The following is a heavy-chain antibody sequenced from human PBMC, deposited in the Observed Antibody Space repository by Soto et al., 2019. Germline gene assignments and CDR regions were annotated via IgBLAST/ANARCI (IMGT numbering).Heavy chain of an antibody. CDR2: IIPIFGTA. CDR3: ARVYPSDTRYGYVGNNWFDP. J-gene: IGHJ5*02. CDR1: GGTFSSYA. V-gene: IGHV1-69*13. Sequence: GASVKVSCKASGGTFSSYAISWVRQAPGQGLEWMGGIIPIFGTANYAQKFQGRVTITADEPTSTAYMELSSLRSEDTAVYYCARVYPSDTRYGYVGNNWFDPWGQGTLVTVSS. D-gene: IGHD5-18*01.